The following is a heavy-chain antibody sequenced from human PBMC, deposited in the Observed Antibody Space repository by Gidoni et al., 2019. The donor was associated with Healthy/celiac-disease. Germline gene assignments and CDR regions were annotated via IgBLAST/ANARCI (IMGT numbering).Heavy chain of an antibody. J-gene: IGHJ6*02. D-gene: IGHD2-2*01. Sequence: QVQLVPYGAEVKKPVASAKVSCKASGYTLTCYGINWVRQATGQGPEWMGWMNPNSGNTGYAQKFQGRVDMTRNTSKSTAYMELSSLRSEDTAVYYCARGPDIVVVPAAIHYGMDVWGQGTTVTVSS. CDR2: MNPNSGNT. CDR1: GYTLTCYG. CDR3: ARGPDIVVVPAAIHYGMDV. V-gene: IGHV1-8*01.